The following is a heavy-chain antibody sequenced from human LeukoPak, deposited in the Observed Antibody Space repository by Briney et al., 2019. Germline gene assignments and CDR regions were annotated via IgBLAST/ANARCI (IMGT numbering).Heavy chain of an antibody. Sequence: PSETLSLTCTVSGVSVSNGNYYWSWLRQPPGKALEWIGYIYYTGSTNYNPSLEGRVTISVDTSKNQFSVKLSSVTAADTAVYYCARSQNYYGSGDYWSQGTLVTVSS. CDR2: IYYTGST. J-gene: IGHJ4*02. V-gene: IGHV4-61*01. D-gene: IGHD3-10*01. CDR1: GVSVSNGNYY. CDR3: ARSQNYYGSGDY.